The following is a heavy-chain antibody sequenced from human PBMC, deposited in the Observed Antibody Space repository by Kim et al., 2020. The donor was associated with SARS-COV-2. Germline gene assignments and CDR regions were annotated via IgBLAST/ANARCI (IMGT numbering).Heavy chain of an antibody. CDR1: GFTFSSYS. V-gene: IGHV3-21*01. Sequence: GGSLRLSCAASGFTFSSYSMNWVRQAPGKGLEWVSSISSSSSYIYYADSVKGRFTISRDNAKNSLYLQMNSMRSEDTAVHYCARDYQLDWLTRFPYYYGMDVWGQGTTVTVSS. CDR3: ARDYQLDWLTRFPYYYGMDV. J-gene: IGHJ6*02. D-gene: IGHD2-2*01. CDR2: ISSSSSYI.